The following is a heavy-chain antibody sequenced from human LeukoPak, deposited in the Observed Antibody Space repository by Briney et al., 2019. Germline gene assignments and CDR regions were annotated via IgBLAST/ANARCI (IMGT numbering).Heavy chain of an antibody. J-gene: IGHJ5*02. Sequence: ETLSLTCAVYGGSFSGYYWSWIRQPPGKGLEWIGEINHSGSTNYNPSLKSRVTISVDTSKNQFSLKLSSVTAADTAVYYCARGTLVGAIYNWFDPWGQGTLVTVSS. CDR2: INHSGST. CDR1: GGSFSGYY. CDR3: ARGTLVGAIYNWFDP. V-gene: IGHV4-34*01. D-gene: IGHD1-26*01.